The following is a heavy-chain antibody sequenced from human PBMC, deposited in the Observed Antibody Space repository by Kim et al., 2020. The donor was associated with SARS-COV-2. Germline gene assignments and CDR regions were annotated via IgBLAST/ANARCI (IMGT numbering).Heavy chain of an antibody. CDR2: ISGSGGST. V-gene: IGHV3-23*01. Sequence: GGSLRLSCAASGFTFSSYAMSWVRQAPGKGLEWVSAISGSGGSTYYADSVKGRFTISRDNSKNTLYLQMNSLRAEDTAVYYCAKDRELFGVVPHAFDIWGQGTMVTVSS. D-gene: IGHD3-3*01. CDR1: GFTFSSYA. CDR3: AKDRELFGVVPHAFDI. J-gene: IGHJ3*02.